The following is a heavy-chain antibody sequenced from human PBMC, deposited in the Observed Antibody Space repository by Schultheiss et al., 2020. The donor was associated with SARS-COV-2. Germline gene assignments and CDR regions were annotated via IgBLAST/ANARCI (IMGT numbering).Heavy chain of an antibody. Sequence: GESLKISCRGSGYSFTDYWISWVRQMPGKGLEWMGRINPSDSYTNYSPSFRGHVTISADKSISTAYLQWSSLKASDTAMYYCATWGSGWQDYWGQGTLVTVSS. V-gene: IGHV5-10-1*01. CDR1: GYSFTDYW. D-gene: IGHD6-19*01. CDR2: INPSDSYT. CDR3: ATWGSGWQDY. J-gene: IGHJ4*02.